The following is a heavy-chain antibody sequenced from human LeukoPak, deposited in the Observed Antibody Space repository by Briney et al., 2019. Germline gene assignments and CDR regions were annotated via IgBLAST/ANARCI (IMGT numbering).Heavy chain of an antibody. Sequence: SETLSLTCTVSGYSISSGYYWGWIRQPPGKGLEWIGSIYHSGSTYYNPSLKSRVTISVDTSKNQFSLKLSSVTAADTAVYYCASTYYGSGSYEFDYWGQGTLVTVSS. CDR3: ASTYYGSGSYEFDY. CDR2: IYHSGST. J-gene: IGHJ4*02. D-gene: IGHD3-10*01. V-gene: IGHV4-38-2*02. CDR1: GYSISSGYY.